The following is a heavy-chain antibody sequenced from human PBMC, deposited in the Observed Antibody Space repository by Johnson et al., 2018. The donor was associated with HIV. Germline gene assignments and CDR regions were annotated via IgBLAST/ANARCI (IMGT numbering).Heavy chain of an antibody. J-gene: IGHJ3*02. D-gene: IGHD3-3*01. Sequence: VQLVESGGGVVQPGRSLRLSCAASGFIFSSYGMHWVRQAPGKGLDWVTFIRYDGSGKYYADSVNGRFTISRDNAKNSLYMQINSLRAEDTAVYYCARIQYNFWSDPDAFDIWGQGTIVIVSS. CDR3: ARIQYNFWSDPDAFDI. CDR1: GFIFSSYG. V-gene: IGHV3-33*01. CDR2: IRYDGSGK.